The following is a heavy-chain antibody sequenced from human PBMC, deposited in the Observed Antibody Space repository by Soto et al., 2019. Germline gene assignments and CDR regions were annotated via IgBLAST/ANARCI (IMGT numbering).Heavy chain of an antibody. J-gene: IGHJ3*02. CDR3: VRRSPEDAFDI. CDR1: GGSIISDGYS. CDR2: IYEGGNT. Sequence: QLQLQESGSGLVKPSQTLSLTCAVSGGSIISDGYSWSWIRQPPGKRLQWIGHIYEGGNTYYTPSLESRVAISTDKSKNQFSLRLSSVTAADTAVYYCVRRSPEDAFDIWGQGTMVTVSP. V-gene: IGHV4-30-2*01.